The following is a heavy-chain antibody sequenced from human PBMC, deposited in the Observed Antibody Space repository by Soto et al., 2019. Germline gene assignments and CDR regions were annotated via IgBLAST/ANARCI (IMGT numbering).Heavy chain of an antibody. V-gene: IGHV4-61*01. D-gene: IGHD6-13*01. CDR1: GGSVSSGSYY. J-gene: IGHJ5*02. CDR2: IYYSGST. Sequence: QVQLQESGPGLVKPSETLSLTCTVSGGSVSSGSYYWSWIRQPPGKGLEWIGYIYYSGSTNYNPSLKGRVTISVDTSKNQFSLKLSSVTAADTAVYYCARDQTAAAGYNWFDPWGQGTLVTVSS. CDR3: ARDQTAAAGYNWFDP.